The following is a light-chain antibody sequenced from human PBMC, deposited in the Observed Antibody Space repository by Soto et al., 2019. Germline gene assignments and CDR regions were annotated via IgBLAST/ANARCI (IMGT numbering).Light chain of an antibody. V-gene: IGKV3-11*01. CDR2: DAS. Sequence: ETVLTQSPATLSLSPGDRATLSCRASQSITTYLAGYQQKTGQAPKLLFYDASNRATGIPARFSSSGSGTDFTLTSSSLEPEDSAVYYCQQRSSWWTFGQGTKVEI. CDR1: QSITTY. CDR3: QQRSSWWT. J-gene: IGKJ1*01.